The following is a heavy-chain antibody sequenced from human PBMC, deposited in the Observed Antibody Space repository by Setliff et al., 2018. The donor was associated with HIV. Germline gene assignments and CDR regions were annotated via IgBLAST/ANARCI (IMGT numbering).Heavy chain of an antibody. J-gene: IGHJ3*02. D-gene: IGHD1-26*01. Sequence: ASVKVSCKTSDYTFTNYGIYWVRQAPGQGLEWMGWISNYNGNTNYAQKFHGRVTMTTDTSARTAYMEMRGLTYDDTAVYYCARASGGNSVENGFDIWGQGTMVTVSS. V-gene: IGHV1-18*01. CDR2: ISNYNGNT. CDR3: ARASGGNSVENGFDI. CDR1: DYTFTNYG.